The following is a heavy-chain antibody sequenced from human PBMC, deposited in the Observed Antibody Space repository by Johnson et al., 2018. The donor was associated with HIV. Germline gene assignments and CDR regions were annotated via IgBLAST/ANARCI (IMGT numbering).Heavy chain of an antibody. CDR2: IGTAGDT. J-gene: IGHJ3*02. V-gene: IGHV3-13*01. CDR1: GFTFSSYD. D-gene: IGHD2-8*02. Sequence: VHLVESGGGVVQPGRSLRLSCAASGFTFSSYDMHWVRQATGKGLEWVSAIGTAGDTYYPGSVKGRFTISRENAKNSLYLQMNSLRAGDTAVYYCARTGVLGAFDIWGQGTMVTVSS. CDR3: ARTGVLGAFDI.